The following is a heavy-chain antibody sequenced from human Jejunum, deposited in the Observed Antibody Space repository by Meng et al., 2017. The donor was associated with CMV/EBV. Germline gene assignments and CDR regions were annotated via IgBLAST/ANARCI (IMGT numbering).Heavy chain of an antibody. V-gene: IGHV3-23*01. J-gene: IGHJ4*01. CDR3: TTDHVSRRLLLLLF. CDR1: GFTFRNYA. CDR2: ISASSDTT. Sequence: GFTFRNYAMPWVRPAPGKGLEWVSAISASSDTTYYADSVKGRFTISRDNSKNTLFLQMSSLRAEDTAVYYCTTDHVSRRLLLLLFWGQGTRVTVSS. D-gene: IGHD3-10*01.